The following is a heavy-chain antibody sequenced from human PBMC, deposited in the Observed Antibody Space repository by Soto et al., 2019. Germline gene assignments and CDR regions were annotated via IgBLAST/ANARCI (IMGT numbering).Heavy chain of an antibody. Sequence: EVQLVESGGGLVQPGRSLRLSCAASGFTFDDYAMHWVRQAPGKGLEWVSGISWNSGSIGYADSVKGRFTISRDNAKNSLYLQMNSLRAEDTALYYCAKSGVAARSLTYAFDIWGQGTIVTVSS. CDR3: AKSGVAARSLTYAFDI. J-gene: IGHJ3*02. CDR2: ISWNSGSI. D-gene: IGHD2-15*01. V-gene: IGHV3-9*01. CDR1: GFTFDDYA.